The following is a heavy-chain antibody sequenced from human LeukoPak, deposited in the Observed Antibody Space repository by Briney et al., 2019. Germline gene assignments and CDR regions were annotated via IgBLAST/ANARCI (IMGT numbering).Heavy chain of an antibody. CDR3: ARDRRDYYGSGSYYRDGMDV. CDR1: GFTFSSYE. CDR2: ISSSGSTI. Sequence: GGSLRLSCAASGFTFSSYEMNWVRQAPGKGLEWVSYISSSGSTIYYADSVKGRFTISRDNAKNSLYLQMNSLRAEDTAVYYCARDRRDYYGSGSYYRDGMDVWGKGTTVTVSS. J-gene: IGHJ6*04. V-gene: IGHV3-48*03. D-gene: IGHD3-10*01.